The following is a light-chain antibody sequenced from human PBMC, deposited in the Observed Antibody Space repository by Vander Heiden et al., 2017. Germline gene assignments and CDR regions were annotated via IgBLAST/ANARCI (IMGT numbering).Light chain of an antibody. CDR3: QAWDSSTAV. CDR1: KLRDKS. CDR2: QDS. J-gene: IGLJ1*01. V-gene: IGLV3-1*01. Sequence: SYELTQPPSVSLSPGQTASITCSGDKLRDKSAVWYQQKPGQSPVLVIYQDSKRPSGIPERFSGSNAGNTATLTISGTQAMDEADYYCQAWDSSTAVFGTGTKVTVL.